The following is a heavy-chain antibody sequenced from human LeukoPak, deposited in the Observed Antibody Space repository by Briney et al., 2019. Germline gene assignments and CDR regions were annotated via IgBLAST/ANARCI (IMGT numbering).Heavy chain of an antibody. V-gene: IGHV4-34*01. CDR3: AREYSSGWYGVFWYFDL. J-gene: IGHJ2*01. Sequence: SETLSLTCAVSGGSFSDYCWRWIRYIPGKGLEWIGEINHSGSTNYNPSLKSRVTISVDTSKNQFSLKLSSVTAADTAVYYCAREYSSGWYGVFWYFDLWGRGTLVTVSS. CDR1: GGSFSDYC. CDR2: INHSGST. D-gene: IGHD6-19*01.